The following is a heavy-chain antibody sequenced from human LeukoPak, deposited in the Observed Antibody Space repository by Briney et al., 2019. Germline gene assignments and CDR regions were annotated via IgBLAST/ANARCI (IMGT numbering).Heavy chain of an antibody. Sequence: PGGSLRLSCAASGFTFSSYSMNWVRQAPGKGLEWVSSISSSSSYIYYADSVKGRFTISRDNAKNSLYLQMNSLRAEDTALYYCARLSRGSSSSGYFDYWGQGTLVTVSS. J-gene: IGHJ4*02. D-gene: IGHD6-6*01. CDR1: GFTFSSYS. CDR2: ISSSSSYI. V-gene: IGHV3-21*04. CDR3: ARLSRGSSSSGYFDY.